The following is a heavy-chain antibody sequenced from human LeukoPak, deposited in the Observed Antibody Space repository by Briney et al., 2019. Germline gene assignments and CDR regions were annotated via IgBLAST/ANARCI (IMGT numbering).Heavy chain of an antibody. CDR1: GYTFTNYG. D-gene: IGHD3-10*01. CDR2: ISAYNGNT. V-gene: IGHV1-18*01. CDR3: ARDRTEYYYGSGSYSPLNWIDP. Sequence: ASVKVSCKASGYTFTNYGISWVRQAPGQGLEWMGWISAYNGNTNYAQKLQGRVTMTTDTSTSTAYMELRSLRSDDTAVYYCARDRTEYYYGSGSYSPLNWIDPWGQGTLVTVSS. J-gene: IGHJ5*02.